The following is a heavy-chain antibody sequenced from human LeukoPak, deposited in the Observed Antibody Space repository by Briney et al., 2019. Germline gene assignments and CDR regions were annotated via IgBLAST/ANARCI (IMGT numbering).Heavy chain of an antibody. J-gene: IGHJ4*02. Sequence: SETLSLTCTVSGGSISSYYWGWIRQPPGKGLEWIGSIYYSGSTYYNPSLKSRVTISVDTSKNQFSLKLSSVTAADTAVYYCASGYSSSWLDYWGQGTLVTVSS. CDR2: IYYSGST. V-gene: IGHV4-39*01. CDR1: GGSISSYY. CDR3: ASGYSSSWLDY. D-gene: IGHD6-13*01.